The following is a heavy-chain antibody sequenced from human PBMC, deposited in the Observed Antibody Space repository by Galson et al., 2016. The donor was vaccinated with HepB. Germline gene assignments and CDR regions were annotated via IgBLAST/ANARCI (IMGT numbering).Heavy chain of an antibody. CDR1: GFTIENHY. CDR3: LLVAALEY. CDR2: IHNDGST. J-gene: IGHJ4*02. V-gene: IGHV3-53*01. D-gene: IGHD2-15*01. Sequence: SLRLSCAASGFTIENHYMTWVRQAPGKGLEWVSVIHNDGSTYYADSVKGRFIISRDYSKNSLYLHMNSVRVEDTAVYHCLLVAALEYWGQGTLVTVSS.